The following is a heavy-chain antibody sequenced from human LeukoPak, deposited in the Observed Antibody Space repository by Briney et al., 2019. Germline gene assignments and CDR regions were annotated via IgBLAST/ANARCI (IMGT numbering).Heavy chain of an antibody. CDR1: GGSISSYY. V-gene: IGHV4-59*01. Sequence: SETLSLTCTVSGGSISSYYWSWIRQPPGKGLEWIGYIYYSGSTSYNPSLKSRVTISVDTSKNQFSLKLSSVTAADTAVYYCARAANYYGSGSDPHFDYWGQGTLVTVSS. CDR3: ARAANYYGSGSDPHFDY. D-gene: IGHD3-10*01. J-gene: IGHJ4*02. CDR2: IYYSGST.